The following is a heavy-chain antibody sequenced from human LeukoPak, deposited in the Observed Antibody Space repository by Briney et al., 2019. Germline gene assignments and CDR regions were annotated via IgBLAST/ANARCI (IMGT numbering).Heavy chain of an antibody. CDR3: ARVKRDSEVGWLRLEGDYYYYYYMDV. J-gene: IGHJ6*03. Sequence: PSETLSLTCTVSGYSISSGYYWGWIRQPPGKGLEWIGSIYHSGSTNYNPSLKSRVTISVDTSKNQFSLKLSSVIAADTAVYYCARVKRDSEVGWLRLEGDYYYYYYMDVWGKGTTVTISS. D-gene: IGHD5-12*01. CDR1: GYSISSGYY. V-gene: IGHV4-38-2*02. CDR2: IYHSGST.